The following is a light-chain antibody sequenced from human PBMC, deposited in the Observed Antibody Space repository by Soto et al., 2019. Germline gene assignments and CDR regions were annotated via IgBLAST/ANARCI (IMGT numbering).Light chain of an antibody. CDR2: GTS. CDR3: QQYSSSRT. V-gene: IGKV3-20*01. Sequence: EIVLTQSPGTLSLSPGERATLSCRASQSVSSSYLAWYQQKPGQAPRFLIYGTSSRATGIPDRFSGSGSGTDFTLTISRLEPEDFAVYYCQQYSSSRTFGQGTKVDI. CDR1: QSVSSSY. J-gene: IGKJ1*01.